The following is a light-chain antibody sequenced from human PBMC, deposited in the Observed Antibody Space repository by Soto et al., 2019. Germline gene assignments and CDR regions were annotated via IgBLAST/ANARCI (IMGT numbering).Light chain of an antibody. CDR3: QQYGSSRIT. CDR2: GAS. Sequence: EIVLTQSPGTLSLSPGERATLSCRASQSVSSSYLAWYQQKPGQAPRLLIYGASSRATGIPDRFSGSGSGTDFNLTISRLEPEEFAVYYCQQYGSSRITFGPGTKVDIK. J-gene: IGKJ3*01. V-gene: IGKV3-20*01. CDR1: QSVSSSY.